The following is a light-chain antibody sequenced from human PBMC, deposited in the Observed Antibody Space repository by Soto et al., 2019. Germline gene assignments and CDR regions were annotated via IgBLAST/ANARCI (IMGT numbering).Light chain of an antibody. CDR3: HQYNSRPPGT. Sequence: SQITQSPSSLSAALGDMVTITCVASQGISNYLAWYQQKPGKAPKLLIYDASTLESGVPSRFSGSGSGTEFTLTISSLQSEDFALYYCHQYNSRPPGTFGQGTKVDIK. CDR1: QGISNY. V-gene: IGKV1-13*02. CDR2: DAS. J-gene: IGKJ2*01.